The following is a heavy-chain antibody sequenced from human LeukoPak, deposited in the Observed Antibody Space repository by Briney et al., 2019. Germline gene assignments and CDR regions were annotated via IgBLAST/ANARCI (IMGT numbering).Heavy chain of an antibody. D-gene: IGHD6-6*01. V-gene: IGHV4-34*01. CDR2: INHSGST. Sequence: SESLSLTCAVYGGSFSGYYCSWIRQPPGKGLEWLGEINHSGSTNYNPSLKSRVTMSVDTSKNQFSLKLNSVTAADTALYYCARSLAARPDIDYWGQGTLVTVSS. CDR3: ARSLAARPDIDY. J-gene: IGHJ4*02. CDR1: GGSFSGYY.